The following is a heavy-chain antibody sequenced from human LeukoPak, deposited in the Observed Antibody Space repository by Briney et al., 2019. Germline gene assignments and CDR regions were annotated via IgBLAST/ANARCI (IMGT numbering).Heavy chain of an antibody. CDR3: AIHIVVVPAAKKKNWFDP. J-gene: IGHJ5*02. CDR2: INHRGST. CDR1: GGSFSDYY. V-gene: IGHV4-34*01. Sequence: PSETLSLTCAVYGGSFSDYYWSWIRQPPGKGVEWIGEINHRGSTNYTPSLKSRVTISVDTSKNQFSLKLSSVTAADTAVYYCAIHIVVVPAAKKKNWFDPWGQGTLVTVSS. D-gene: IGHD2-2*01.